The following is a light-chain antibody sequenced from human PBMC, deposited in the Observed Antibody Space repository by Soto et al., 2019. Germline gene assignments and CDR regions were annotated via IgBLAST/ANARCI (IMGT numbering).Light chain of an antibody. Sequence: INMTQAPSTLSASLGDSLTLTCRASQSISSRLAWYQQKPGKAPKLLIYKASSLESGVPSRFSGSGSGTEFTLTISSLQPDDFATYYCQQYNSYSWTFGQGSKVDVK. CDR2: KAS. V-gene: IGKV1-5*03. CDR1: QSISSR. J-gene: IGKJ1*01. CDR3: QQYNSYSWT.